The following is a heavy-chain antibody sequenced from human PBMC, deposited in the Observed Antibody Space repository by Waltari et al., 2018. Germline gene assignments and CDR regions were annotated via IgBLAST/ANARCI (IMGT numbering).Heavy chain of an antibody. J-gene: IGHJ4*02. V-gene: IGHV4-38-2*02. D-gene: IGHD6-6*01. CDR2: IYHSGST. Sequence: QVQLQESGPGLVKPSETLSLTCAVSGYSISSGYYWGWIRQPPGKGLEWIGSIYHSGSTYYDPSLKSRGTISGDTSKNQFFWRLSSVTAADTAVYYCAREMGLPVEYSSPGAPPDYWGQGTLVTVSS. CDR3: AREMGLPVEYSSPGAPPDY. CDR1: GYSISSGYY.